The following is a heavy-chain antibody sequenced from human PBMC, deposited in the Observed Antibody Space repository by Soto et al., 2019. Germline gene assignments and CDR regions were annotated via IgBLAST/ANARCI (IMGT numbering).Heavy chain of an antibody. D-gene: IGHD3-16*01. CDR1: GGTFSSYT. CDR2: IIPILGIA. J-gene: IGHJ3*02. Sequence: QVQLVQSGAEVKKPGSSVKVSCKASGGTFSSYTISWVRQAPGQGLEWMGRIIPILGIANYAQKFQGRVAITADKSTSTAYMELSSLRSEDTAVYYCARDWAGRRGDAFDIWGQGTMVTVSS. CDR3: ARDWAGRRGDAFDI. V-gene: IGHV1-69*08.